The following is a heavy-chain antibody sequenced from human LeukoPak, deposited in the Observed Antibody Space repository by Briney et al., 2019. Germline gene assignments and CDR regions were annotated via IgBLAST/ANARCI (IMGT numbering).Heavy chain of an antibody. J-gene: IGHJ4*02. CDR2: INHSGST. CDR1: GGSFSGYY. CDR3: TRDKLTTNSYGYYYFDY. Sequence: SETLSLTCAVYGGSFSGYYWSWIRQPPGKGLEWIGEINHSGSTNYNPSLKSRVTISVDTSKNQFSLKLSSVTAADTAVYYCTRDKLTTNSYGYYYFDYWGQGTLVTVSS. V-gene: IGHV4-34*01. D-gene: IGHD5-18*01.